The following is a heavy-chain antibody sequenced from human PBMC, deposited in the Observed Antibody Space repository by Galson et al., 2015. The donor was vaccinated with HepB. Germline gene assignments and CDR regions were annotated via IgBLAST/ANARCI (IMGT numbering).Heavy chain of an antibody. D-gene: IGHD2-2*01. V-gene: IGHV3-23*01. CDR3: AKGLLGAYCSSTSCTWGAFHI. CDR2: ISGSGGST. J-gene: IGHJ3*02. Sequence: SGAEVKKPGESLRISCKGSGYSFTSYWISWVRQMPGKGLEWVSAISGSGGSTYYADSVKGRFTISRDNSKNTLYLQMNSLRAEDTAAHYCAKGLLGAYCSSTSCTWGAFHIWGQGTMVTVSS. CDR1: GYSFTSYW.